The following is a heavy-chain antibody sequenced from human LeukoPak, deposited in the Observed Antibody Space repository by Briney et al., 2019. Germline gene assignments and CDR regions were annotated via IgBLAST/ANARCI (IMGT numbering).Heavy chain of an antibody. CDR2: MNPNSGNT. J-gene: IGHJ5*02. Sequence: ASVKVSCKASGYTFTSYDINWARQATGQGLEWMGWMNPNSGNTGYAQKFQGRVTMTRNTSISTAYMELSSLRSEDTAVYYCARGFSWYYYNILAWFDPWGQGTLVTVSS. CDR3: ARGFSWYYYNILAWFDP. V-gene: IGHV1-8*01. CDR1: GYTFTSYD. D-gene: IGHD6-13*01.